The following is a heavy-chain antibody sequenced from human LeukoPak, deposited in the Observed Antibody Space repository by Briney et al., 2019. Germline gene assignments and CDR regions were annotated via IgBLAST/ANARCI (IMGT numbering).Heavy chain of an antibody. CDR1: GFTFSSYA. Sequence: GGSLRLSCAASGFTFSSYAMSWVRQAPGEGLEWVSAISGSGGSTYYADSVKGRFTISRDNSKNTLYLQMNSLRAEDTAVYYCAKDRYSGYAPYYFDYWGQGTLVTVSS. D-gene: IGHD5-12*01. J-gene: IGHJ4*02. CDR2: ISGSGGST. V-gene: IGHV3-23*01. CDR3: AKDRYSGYAPYYFDY.